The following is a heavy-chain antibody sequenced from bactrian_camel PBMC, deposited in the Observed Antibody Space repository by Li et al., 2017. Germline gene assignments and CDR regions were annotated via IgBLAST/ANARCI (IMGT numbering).Heavy chain of an antibody. D-gene: IGHD3*01. Sequence: HVQLVESGGGSVQAGGSLTLSCAASGNAVSRHCMGWFRQAPGKERERVADLEGDGTTNYADSVKGRFTISRDNAENTLYLQMNSLKTEDTAVYYCATHTWAIWGQGTQVTVS. CDR2: LEGDGTT. J-gene: IGHJ4*01. V-gene: IGHV3S53*01. CDR1: GNAVSRHC. CDR3: ATHTWAI.